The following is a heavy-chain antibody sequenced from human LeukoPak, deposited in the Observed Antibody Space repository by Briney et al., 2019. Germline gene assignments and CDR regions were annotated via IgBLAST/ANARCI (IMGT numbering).Heavy chain of an antibody. CDR1: GDCISSYY. V-gene: IGHV4-59*08. CDR2: VSYSGST. CDR3: ARQRRGYRGYTDF. J-gene: IGHJ4*02. Sequence: SETPSLTCTVSGDCISSYYWSWIRQPPGKGLEWIGYVSYSGSTNYNPSLKSRVTMSVDTSKNQFSLKLTSVTAADTAVYFCARQRRGYRGYTDFWGQGILVTVSS. D-gene: IGHD5-12*01.